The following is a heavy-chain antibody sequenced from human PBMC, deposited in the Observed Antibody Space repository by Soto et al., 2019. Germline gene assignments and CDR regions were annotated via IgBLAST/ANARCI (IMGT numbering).Heavy chain of an antibody. Sequence: TGGSLRLSCAASGFTFSSYAMSWVRQAPGKGLEWVSAISGSGGSTYYADSVKGRFTISRDNSKNTLYLQMNSLRAEDTAVYYCATQGVVVVPAAMSRGSSYGDYWGQGT. V-gene: IGHV3-23*01. J-gene: IGHJ4*02. CDR2: ISGSGGST. CDR3: ATQGVVVVPAAMSRGSSYGDY. CDR1: GFTFSSYA. D-gene: IGHD2-2*01.